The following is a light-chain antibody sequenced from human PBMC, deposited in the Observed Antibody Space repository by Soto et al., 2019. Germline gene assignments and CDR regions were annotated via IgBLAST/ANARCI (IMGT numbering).Light chain of an antibody. CDR3: QQYDNLPRT. Sequence: IVLTQSPATLSLSPGERATLSCRASQSVDSYLAWYQQKPGQAPRLLIYDASNTATGIPARFSGSGSGTDFTLTISSLEPEDFATYYCQQYDNLPRTFGQGTKVEIK. J-gene: IGKJ1*01. V-gene: IGKV3-11*01. CDR2: DAS. CDR1: QSVDSY.